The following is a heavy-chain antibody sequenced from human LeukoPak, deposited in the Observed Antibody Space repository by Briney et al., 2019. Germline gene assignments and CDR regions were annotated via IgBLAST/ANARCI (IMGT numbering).Heavy chain of an antibody. Sequence: SETLSLTCTVSGGSISSSSYYWGWIRQPPAKGLEWIGSIYYGGSTDYNPSLKSRVTMSVDTSKNQFSLKLSSVTAADTAVYYCARQGYYGSGSSYDYYYYVMDVWGQGTTVTVSS. J-gene: IGHJ6*02. V-gene: IGHV4-39*01. CDR2: IYYGGST. D-gene: IGHD3-10*01. CDR1: GGSISSSSYY. CDR3: ARQGYYGSGSSYDYYYYVMDV.